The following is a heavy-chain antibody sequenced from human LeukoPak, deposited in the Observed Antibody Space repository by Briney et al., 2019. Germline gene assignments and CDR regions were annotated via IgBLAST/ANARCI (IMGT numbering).Heavy chain of an antibody. V-gene: IGHV3-23*01. J-gene: IGHJ4*02. Sequence: PGGSLRLSCAASGFTFSSYAMSWVRQTPGPGMEWVSHISDSGGSTDYAESVKGRFTISRDNSKNTVYLQMNSLRAEDTAVYYCAKIVVAAIGGYWGQGTLVTVSS. CDR2: ISDSGGST. CDR3: AKIVVAAIGGY. D-gene: IGHD5-12*01. CDR1: GFTFSSYA.